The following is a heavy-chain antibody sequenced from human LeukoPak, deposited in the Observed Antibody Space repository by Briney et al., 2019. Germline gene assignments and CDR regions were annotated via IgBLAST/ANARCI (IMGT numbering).Heavy chain of an antibody. CDR3: ARAVAGCLWY. Sequence: SETLSLTCAVYGGSFSGYYWSWIRQPPGKGLEWIGGINHSGSTNYNPFLKSRVTISVDTSKNQFSLKLSSVTAADTAVYYCARAVAGCLWYWGQGTLVTVSS. CDR2: INHSGST. J-gene: IGHJ4*02. D-gene: IGHD6-19*01. CDR1: GGSFSGYY. V-gene: IGHV4-34*01.